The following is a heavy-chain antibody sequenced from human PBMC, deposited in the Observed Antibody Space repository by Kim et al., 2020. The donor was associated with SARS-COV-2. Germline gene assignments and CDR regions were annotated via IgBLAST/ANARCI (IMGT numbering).Heavy chain of an antibody. V-gene: IGHV4-34*01. Sequence: SETLSLTCAVYGGSFSGYYWSWIRQPPGKGLEWIGEINHSGSTNYNPSLKSRVTISVDTSKNQFSLKLSSVTAADTAVYYCARGTFGSGWNYYYYYGMDVWGQGTTVTVSS. CDR1: GGSFSGYY. J-gene: IGHJ6*02. CDR3: ARGTFGSGWNYYYYYGMDV. CDR2: INHSGST. D-gene: IGHD6-19*01.